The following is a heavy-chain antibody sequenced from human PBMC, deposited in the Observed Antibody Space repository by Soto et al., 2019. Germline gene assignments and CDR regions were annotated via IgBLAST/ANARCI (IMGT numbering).Heavy chain of an antibody. J-gene: IGHJ4*02. V-gene: IGHV4-4*07. CDR2: IYTSGST. CDR1: GGSISSYY. Sequence: SETLSLTCTVSGGSISSYYWSLIRQPAGKGLEWIGRIYTSGSTNYNPSLKSRVTMSVDTSKNQFSLKLSSVTAADKAVYYCARDRHSRVGYVRDYWGQGNLVTVSS. D-gene: IGHD6-19*01. CDR3: ARDRHSRVGYVRDY.